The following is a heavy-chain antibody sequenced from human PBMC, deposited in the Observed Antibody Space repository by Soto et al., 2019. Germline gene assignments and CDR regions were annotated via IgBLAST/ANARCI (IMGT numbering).Heavy chain of an antibody. V-gene: IGHV4-4*07. D-gene: IGHD1-1*01. J-gene: IGHJ4*02. CDR2: IYTSGST. CDR3: ARGPRTGTLRGRFDY. CDR1: GGSISSYY. Sequence: PSETLSLTCTVSGGSISSYYWSWIRQPAGKGLEWIGRIYTSGSTNYNPSLKSRVTMSVDTSKNQFSLKLSSVTAADTAVYYCARGPRTGTLRGRFDYWGQGTLVTVSS.